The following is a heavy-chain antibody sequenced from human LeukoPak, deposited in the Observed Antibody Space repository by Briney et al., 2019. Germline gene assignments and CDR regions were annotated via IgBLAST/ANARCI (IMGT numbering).Heavy chain of an antibody. CDR2: MFHSGTT. J-gene: IGHJ4*02. Sequence: SETLSLTCTVSGGSINSHFWGWVRQPPGKRLEWIGYMFHSGTTNYNPSLKSRVTISVDTSKNQFSLRLTSVTAADTAVYYCVRTNPWDLTYYFDYWGQGTLVTVSS. V-gene: IGHV4-59*11. CDR1: GGSINSHF. CDR3: VRTNPWDLTYYFDY. D-gene: IGHD1-14*01.